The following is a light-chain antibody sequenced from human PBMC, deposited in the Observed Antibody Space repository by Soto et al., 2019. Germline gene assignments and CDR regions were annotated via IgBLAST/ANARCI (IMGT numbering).Light chain of an antibody. CDR1: QSISSK. CDR2: GAS. J-gene: IGKJ5*01. Sequence: IVMTQSPTTLSVSPGRRPTLSCRASQSISSKLAWYQQKPGQAPRILIYGASSRATGIPDRFSGSGYGTDFNLTISRLETEDFAVYYCQQHGSSPITFGQGTRLEIK. V-gene: IGKV3-20*01. CDR3: QQHGSSPIT.